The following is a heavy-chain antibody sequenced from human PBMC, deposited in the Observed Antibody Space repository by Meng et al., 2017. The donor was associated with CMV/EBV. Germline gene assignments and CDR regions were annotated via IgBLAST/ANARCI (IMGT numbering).Heavy chain of an antibody. CDR2: IYSDRTT. CDR3: ARGEIVDI. CDR1: GFTVSTNY. V-gene: IGHV3-53*01. D-gene: IGHD1-26*01. Sequence: SLRLSCAASGFTVSTNYMNWVRQAPGKGLEWVSVIYSDRTTHYADSVRGRFTISRDNSKNTLYLQMSSLRAEDTAVYYCARGEIVDIWGQGTMVTVSS. J-gene: IGHJ3*02.